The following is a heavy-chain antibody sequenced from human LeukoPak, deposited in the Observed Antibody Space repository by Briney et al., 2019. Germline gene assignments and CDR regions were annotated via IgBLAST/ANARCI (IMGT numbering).Heavy chain of an antibody. CDR1: GYTFTSYD. V-gene: IGHV1-8*01. CDR3: AIKLQFLERFSLDAFDI. D-gene: IGHD3-3*01. J-gene: IGHJ3*02. Sequence: GASVKVSCKASGYTFTSYDINWVRQATGQGLEWVGWMNSYNGNTGYAQKFQGRVTMTRNTSISTAYMEVSSLRSEDTAVYYCAIKLQFLERFSLDAFDIWGQGTMVTVSS. CDR2: MNSYNGNT.